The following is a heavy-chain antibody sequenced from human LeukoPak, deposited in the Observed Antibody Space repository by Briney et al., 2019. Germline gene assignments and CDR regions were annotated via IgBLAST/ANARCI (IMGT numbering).Heavy chain of an antibody. D-gene: IGHD5-24*01. CDR2: IYYSGST. V-gene: IGHV4-59*11. CDR1: GGSISSHY. Sequence: SGTLSLTCTVSGGSISSHYWSWIRQPPGKGLEWIGYIYYSGSTNYNPSLKSRVTISVDTSKNQFSLKLSSVTAADTAVYYCARVLTMEMATIYYFDYWGQGTLVTVSS. CDR3: ARVLTMEMATIYYFDY. J-gene: IGHJ4*02.